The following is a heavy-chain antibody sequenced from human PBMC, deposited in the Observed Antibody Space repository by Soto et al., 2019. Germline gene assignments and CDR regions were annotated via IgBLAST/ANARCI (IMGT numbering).Heavy chain of an antibody. D-gene: IGHD3-16*01. CDR2: TWYDGTNK. CDR1: GFTVTNCG. V-gene: IGHV3-33*01. CDR3: ARKPMADDSFYALDV. J-gene: IGHJ6*02. Sequence: QVQLVESGGSVVQPGRSLSLSCVASGFTVTNCGMNWVRQAPGKGLEWVAVTWYDGTNKYYADSVKGRFTISSDNSKNTLYLQMNSLRVEDTAVYYCARKPMADDSFYALDVWAQGTTVTVSS.